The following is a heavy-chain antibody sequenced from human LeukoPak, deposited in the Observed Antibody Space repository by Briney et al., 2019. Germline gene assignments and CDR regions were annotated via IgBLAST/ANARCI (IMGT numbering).Heavy chain of an antibody. Sequence: SETLSLTCAVYGGSFSGYYWSWIRQPPGKGLEWIGEINHSGSTNYNPSLKSRVTISVDTSKNQFSLKLSSVTAADTAVYYCARGGRYCSSTSCYYYWFDPWGQGTLVTVSS. D-gene: IGHD2-2*01. V-gene: IGHV4-34*01. CDR3: ARGGRYCSSTSCYYYWFDP. J-gene: IGHJ5*02. CDR1: GGSFSGYY. CDR2: INHSGST.